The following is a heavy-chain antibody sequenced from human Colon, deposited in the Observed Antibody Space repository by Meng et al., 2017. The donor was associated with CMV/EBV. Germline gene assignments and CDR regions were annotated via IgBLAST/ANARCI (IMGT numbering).Heavy chain of an antibody. J-gene: IGHJ3*01. CDR1: FDFGSYT. CDR3: AKDFHDYLTGYFDGFDV. CDR2: ISVTGAYK. V-gene: IGHV3-21*03. Sequence: FDFGSYTMNWVRQTPGKGLEWVASISVTGAYKHYADSLKGRFTISRDNAQNFLYLEMDYLRAEDTAIYFCAKDFHDYLTGYFDGFDVWGQGTMVTGSS. D-gene: IGHD3-9*01.